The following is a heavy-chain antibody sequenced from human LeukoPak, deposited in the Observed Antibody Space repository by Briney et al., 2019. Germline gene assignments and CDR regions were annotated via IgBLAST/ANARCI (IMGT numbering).Heavy chain of an antibody. CDR2: MNSDGSYT. Sequence: GGSLRLSCEASGFTFGAYWMHWVRRAPGKGLMWVSRMNSDGSYTNYADSVKGRFTISRYNPGNTLYLQMNSLRVEDTGVYYCARVIGGSSGYYHFDFWGQGVLVTVSS. CDR3: ARVIGGSSGYYHFDF. CDR1: GFTFGAYW. V-gene: IGHV3-74*01. J-gene: IGHJ4*02. D-gene: IGHD3-22*01.